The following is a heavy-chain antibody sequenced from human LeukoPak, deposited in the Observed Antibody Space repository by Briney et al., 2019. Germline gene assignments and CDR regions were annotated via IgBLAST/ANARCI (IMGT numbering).Heavy chain of an antibody. J-gene: IGHJ4*02. CDR2: IYPGDSDT. V-gene: IGHV5-51*01. D-gene: IGHD2-2*01. Sequence: GESLHISSKGSGYSFTNYWIGWVRQMPGKGLEWMGIIYPGDSDTRYSPSFQGQVTISADKSISTAYLQWSSLKASDTAMYYCARLQCSSTSCFPDYWGQGTLVTVSS. CDR3: ARLQCSSTSCFPDY. CDR1: GYSFTNYW.